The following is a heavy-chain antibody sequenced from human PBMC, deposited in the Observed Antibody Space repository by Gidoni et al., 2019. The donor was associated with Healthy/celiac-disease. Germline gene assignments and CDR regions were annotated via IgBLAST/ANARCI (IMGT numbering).Heavy chain of an antibody. V-gene: IGHV3-15*07. J-gene: IGHJ4*02. Sequence: EWVGRIKSKTDGGTTDYAAPVKGRFTISRDDSKNTLYLQMNSLKTEDTAVYYCTTDLRLWFGELSHWGQGTLVTVSS. CDR2: IKSKTDGGTT. CDR3: TTDLRLWFGELSH. D-gene: IGHD3-10*01.